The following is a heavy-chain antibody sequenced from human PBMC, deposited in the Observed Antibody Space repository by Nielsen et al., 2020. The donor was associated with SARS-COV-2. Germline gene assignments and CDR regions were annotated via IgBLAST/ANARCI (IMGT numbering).Heavy chain of an antibody. CDR2: ISYDGSNK. J-gene: IGHJ4*02. Sequence: VRQAPGKGLEWVAVISYDGSNKYYADSVKGRFTISRDNSKNTLYLQMNSLRAEDTAVYYCAKAYMITFGGVIVPGMDFDYWGQGTLVTVSS. CDR3: AKAYMITFGGVIVPGMDFDY. D-gene: IGHD3-16*02. V-gene: IGHV3-30*18.